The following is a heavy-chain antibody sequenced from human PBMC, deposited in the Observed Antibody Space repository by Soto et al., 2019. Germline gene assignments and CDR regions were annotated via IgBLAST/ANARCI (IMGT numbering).Heavy chain of an antibody. CDR1: GFTFSNYW. CDR2: IDHDGPT. Sequence: EVQLVESGGGLVQPGGSLRLSCAGSGFTFSNYWMHWVRQAPGKGLEWVSRIDHDGPTDYADSVRGPFTIPRDNAENTLYLQMSSLRPEDTAVYYCVRDSHGDYWGQGTLVTVSS. CDR3: VRDSHGDY. V-gene: IGHV3-74*01. J-gene: IGHJ4*02.